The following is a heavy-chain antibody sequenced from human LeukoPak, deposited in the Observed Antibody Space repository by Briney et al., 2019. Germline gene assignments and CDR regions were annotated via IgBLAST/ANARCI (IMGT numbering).Heavy chain of an antibody. CDR1: GGSFSGYY. CDR2: INHSGST. CDR3: ARVEAAASFDY. Sequence: PSETLSLTCAVYGGSFSGYYWSWIRQPPGKGLEWIGEINHSGSTNYNPSLKSRVTISVDTSKNQFSLKLSSVTAADTAVYYCARVEAAASFDYWGQGTLVTVSS. V-gene: IGHV4-34*01. D-gene: IGHD6-13*01. J-gene: IGHJ4*02.